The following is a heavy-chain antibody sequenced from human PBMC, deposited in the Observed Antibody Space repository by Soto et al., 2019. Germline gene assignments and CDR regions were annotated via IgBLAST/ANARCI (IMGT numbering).Heavy chain of an antibody. D-gene: IGHD3-22*01. CDR2: ISSSGSTI. CDR3: AIGSYYYDSSGSPLGY. Sequence: GGSLRLSCAASGFTFSSYEMNWVRQAPGKGLEWVSYISSSGSTIYYADSVKGRFTISRDNAKNSLYLQMNSLRAEDTAVYYCAIGSYYYDSSGSPLGYWGQGTLVTVSS. V-gene: IGHV3-48*03. CDR1: GFTFSSYE. J-gene: IGHJ4*02.